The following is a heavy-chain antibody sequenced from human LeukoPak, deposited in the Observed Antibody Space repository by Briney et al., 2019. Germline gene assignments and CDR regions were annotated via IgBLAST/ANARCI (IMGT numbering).Heavy chain of an antibody. CDR3: AKETRSGSYGTDF. J-gene: IGHJ3*01. V-gene: IGHV3-23*01. Sequence: QSGGSLRLSCAASGFTFSSYAMSWVRQAPGKGLEWVSGISGSGGSTYYADSVKGRFTISRDNSKNTLYLQMNSLRAEDTAVYYCAKETRSGSYGTDFWGQGTMVTVSS. CDR1: GFTFSSYA. CDR2: ISGSGGST. D-gene: IGHD1-26*01.